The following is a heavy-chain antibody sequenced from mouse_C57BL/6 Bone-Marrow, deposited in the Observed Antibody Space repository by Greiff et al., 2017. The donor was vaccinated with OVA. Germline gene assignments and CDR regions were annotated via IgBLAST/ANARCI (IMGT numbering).Heavy chain of an antibody. J-gene: IGHJ2*01. CDR3: ARGGYDYDPDY. D-gene: IGHD2-4*01. CDR1: GYSITSGYY. Sequence: EVKLQESGPGLVKPSQSLSLTCSVTGYSITSGYYWNWIRQFPGNKLEWMGYISYDGSNNYNPSLKNRISITRDTSKNQFFLKLNSVTTEDTATYYCARGGYDYDPDYWGQGTTLTVSS. CDR2: ISYDGSN. V-gene: IGHV3-6*01.